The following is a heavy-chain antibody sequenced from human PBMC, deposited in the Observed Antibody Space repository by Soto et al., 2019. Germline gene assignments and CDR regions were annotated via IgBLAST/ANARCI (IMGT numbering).Heavy chain of an antibody. CDR1: GYNFNNYW. CDR2: IYPGDSDT. D-gene: IGHD2-2*01. J-gene: IGHJ6*02. V-gene: IGHV5-51*01. CDR3: ARQFPQRFSSIDF. Sequence: GESLKISCKGSGYNFNNYWIGWVRQMPGKGLEWMGIIYPGDSDTKYSPAFQGQVTVSADKSISTAYLQWSSLKASDTAIHYCARQFPQRFSSIDFWGQGTTVTVSS.